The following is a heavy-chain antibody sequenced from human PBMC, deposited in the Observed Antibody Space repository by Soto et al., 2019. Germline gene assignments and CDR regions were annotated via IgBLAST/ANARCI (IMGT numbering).Heavy chain of an antibody. Sequence: GGSLRLSCAASGFTFSSYSMNWVRQAPGKGLEWVSYISSSSSTIYYADSVKGRFTISRDNAKNSLYLQMNSLTSEDTAVYYCARDQSWHDLVWWFDPWGQGTLVTVSS. J-gene: IGHJ5*02. CDR3: ARDQSWHDLVWWFDP. D-gene: IGHD1-1*01. CDR2: ISSSSSTI. CDR1: GFTFSSYS. V-gene: IGHV3-48*01.